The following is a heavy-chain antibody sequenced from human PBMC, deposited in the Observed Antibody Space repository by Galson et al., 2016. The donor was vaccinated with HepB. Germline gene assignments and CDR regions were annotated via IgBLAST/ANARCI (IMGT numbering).Heavy chain of an antibody. CDR3: ARDGFILGSPSGDYYYGLDV. J-gene: IGHJ6*04. D-gene: IGHD6-6*01. Sequence: SLRLSCAASGFTFSSYALHWVRQAPGKGLEWMAVISYDGTNQQYADSVKGRFTISRDNSKKTMFLQLNSLRSDDTAVYYCARDGFILGSPSGDYYYGLDVWGTGTTVFVSS. CDR1: GFTFSSYA. V-gene: IGHV3-30-3*01. CDR2: ISYDGTNQ.